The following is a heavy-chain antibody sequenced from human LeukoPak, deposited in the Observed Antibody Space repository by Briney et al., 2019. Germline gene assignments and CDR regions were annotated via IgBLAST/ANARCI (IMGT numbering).Heavy chain of an antibody. J-gene: IGHJ4*02. CDR2: IWYDGSNK. Sequence: PGGSLRLSCGASGFPLSSYGMPWVRQAPGKGLEWVAVIWYDGSNKYYADSVKGRFTIYRDNSKNTLYLQMNSLRAEDTAVYSGARERSVADFDYWGQGTLVTVSA. CDR1: GFPLSSYG. V-gene: IGHV3-33*01. D-gene: IGHD6-19*01. CDR3: ARERSVADFDY.